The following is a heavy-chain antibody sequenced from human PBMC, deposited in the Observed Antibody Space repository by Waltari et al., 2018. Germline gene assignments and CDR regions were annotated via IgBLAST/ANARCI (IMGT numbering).Heavy chain of an antibody. Sequence: QLQLQESGPGLVKPSETLSLTCTVSGGSISSSSYYWGWVRQPPGKGLEWIGSIYYSGSTYYNPSLKSRVTISVDTSKNQFSLKLSSVTAADTAVYYCARADYGDGALEFDYWGQGTLVTVSS. J-gene: IGHJ4*02. CDR1: GGSISSSSYY. V-gene: IGHV4-39*07. CDR3: ARADYGDGALEFDY. CDR2: IYYSGST. D-gene: IGHD4-17*01.